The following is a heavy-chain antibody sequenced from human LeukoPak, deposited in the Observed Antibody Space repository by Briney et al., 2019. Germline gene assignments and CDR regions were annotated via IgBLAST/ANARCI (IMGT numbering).Heavy chain of an antibody. D-gene: IGHD3-16*01. CDR3: ARVITSRVVTPLGE. V-gene: IGHV1-2*02. J-gene: IGHJ4*02. CDR2: INPNSGGT. CDR1: GYTFTSYY. Sequence: VASVKVSCKASGYTFTSYYMHWVRQAPGQGLEWMGWINPNSGGTNYAQKFQGRVTMTRDTSISTAYMELSRLRSDDTAVYYCARVITSRVVTPLGEWGQGTLVTVSS.